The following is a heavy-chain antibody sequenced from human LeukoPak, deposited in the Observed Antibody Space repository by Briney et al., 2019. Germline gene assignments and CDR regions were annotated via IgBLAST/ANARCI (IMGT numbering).Heavy chain of an antibody. J-gene: IGHJ4*02. CDR3: AKDREYCSGGSCYYFDY. CDR1: GFTFSSYG. D-gene: IGHD2-15*01. V-gene: IGHV3-30*02. CDR2: IRYDGSNK. Sequence: GGSLRLSCAASGFTFSSYGMHWVRQVPGKGLEWVAFIRYDGSNKYYADSVKGRFTISRDNSKNTLYLQMNSLRAEDTAVYYCAKDREYCSGGSCYYFDYWGQGTLVTVSS.